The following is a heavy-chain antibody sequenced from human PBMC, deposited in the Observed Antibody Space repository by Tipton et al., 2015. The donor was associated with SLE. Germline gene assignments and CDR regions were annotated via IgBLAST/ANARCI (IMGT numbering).Heavy chain of an antibody. CDR2: IYYSGST. CDR3: ARAEGSWDAFDI. V-gene: IGHV4-61*01. Sequence: TLSLTCTVSGGSISSGSYYWSWIRQPPGKGLEWIGYIYYSGSTNYNPSLKSRVTISVDTSKNQFSLKESSVTAADTAVYYCARAEGSWDAFDIWGQGTMVTVSS. D-gene: IGHD2-15*01. J-gene: IGHJ3*02. CDR1: GGSISSGSYY.